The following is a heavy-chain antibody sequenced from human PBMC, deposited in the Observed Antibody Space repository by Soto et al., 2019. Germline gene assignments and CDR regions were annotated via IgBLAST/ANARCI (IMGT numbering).Heavy chain of an antibody. J-gene: IGHJ3*02. D-gene: IGHD4-17*01. CDR1: GFTFSSYS. CDR3: AREGYGDDDAFDI. CDR2: ISSSTI. Sequence: GGSLRLSCAASGFTFSSYSMNWVRQAPGKGLEWVSYISSSTIYYADSVKGRFTISRDNAKNSLYLQMNSLRAEDTAVYYCAREGYGDDDAFDIWGQGTMVFVSS. V-gene: IGHV3-48*01.